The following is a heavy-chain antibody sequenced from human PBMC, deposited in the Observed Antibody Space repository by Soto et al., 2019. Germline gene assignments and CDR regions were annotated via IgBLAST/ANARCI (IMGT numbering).Heavy chain of an antibody. V-gene: IGHV4-59*02. CDR3: ARESQQLVPRYYYYGMDV. Sequence: SETLSLTCSFSGDSVTSHYLTWIRQSPEKGLEWIGYMHYTGFSHYNPSLKSRLTISVDRSKNQLTLQLTSVTVEDTAVYYCARESQQLVPRYYYYGMDVWGQGTTVTVSS. J-gene: IGHJ6*02. CDR2: MHYTGFS. CDR1: GDSVTSHY. D-gene: IGHD6-6*01.